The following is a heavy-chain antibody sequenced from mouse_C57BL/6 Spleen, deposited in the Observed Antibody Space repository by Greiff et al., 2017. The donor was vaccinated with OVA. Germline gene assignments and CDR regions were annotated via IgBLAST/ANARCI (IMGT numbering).Heavy chain of an antibody. J-gene: IGHJ3*01. CDR3: ARHEMGRAWFAY. CDR2: ISSGGSYT. CDR1: GFTFSSYG. D-gene: IGHD4-1*01. V-gene: IGHV5-6*01. Sequence: EVQRVESGGDLVKPGGSLKLSCAASGFTFSSYGMSWVRQTPDKRLEWVATISSGGSYTYYPDSVKGRFTISRDNAKNTLYLQMSSLKSEDTAMYYCARHEMGRAWFAYWGQGTLVTVSA.